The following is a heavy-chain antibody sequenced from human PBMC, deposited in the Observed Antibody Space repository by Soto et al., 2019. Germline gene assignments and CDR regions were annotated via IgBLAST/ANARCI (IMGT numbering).Heavy chain of an antibody. J-gene: IGHJ6*02. V-gene: IGHV3-74*01. CDR1: GFTFSSYW. Sequence: EVQLVESGGGLVQPGGSMRLSCAASGFTFSSYWMHWVRQAPGKGLVWVSRINSDGSGAYYADPVKGRFTISSDNAKTTVYLKMNSLRAEDTALYYCARVLNNYYGMDVWGQGTTCTVSS. CDR2: INSDGSGA. CDR3: ARVLNNYYGMDV.